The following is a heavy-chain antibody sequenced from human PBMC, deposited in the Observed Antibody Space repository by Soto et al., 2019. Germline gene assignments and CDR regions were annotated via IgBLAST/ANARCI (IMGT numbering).Heavy chain of an antibody. Sequence: ASVKVSCKASGYSLRGNYIHWVRQTPGQGLEWMGWINPNSSGTVYAQKFQGRVTMTRDTSLTTVYMQLNRLTSDDSAVYYCARDLIVDGPDNYAPHVWGQGTTVTVSS. D-gene: IGHD3-22*01. CDR2: INPNSSGT. CDR1: GYSLRGNY. V-gene: IGHV1-2*02. J-gene: IGHJ6*02. CDR3: ARDLIVDGPDNYAPHV.